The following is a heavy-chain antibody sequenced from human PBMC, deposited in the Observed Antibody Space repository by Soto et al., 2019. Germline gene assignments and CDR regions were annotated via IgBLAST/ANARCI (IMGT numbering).Heavy chain of an antibody. V-gene: IGHV3-11*06. CDR3: ARSGDNFNVLDY. CDR1: GFTFSDYY. Sequence: LRLSCAASGFTFSDYYMSWVRQAPGRGLEWISYSSNSGTFARYATSVKGRFSISRDNANNSLYLEMNSLRVEDTAVYYCARSGDNFNVLDYWGQGTPVTVSS. J-gene: IGHJ4*02. CDR2: SSNSGTFA. D-gene: IGHD1-1*01.